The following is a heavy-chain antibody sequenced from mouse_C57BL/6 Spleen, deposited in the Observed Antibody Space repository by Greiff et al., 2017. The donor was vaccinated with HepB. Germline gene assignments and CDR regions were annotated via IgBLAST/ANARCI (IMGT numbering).Heavy chain of an antibody. V-gene: IGHV1-18*01. D-gene: IGHD2-5*01. CDR2: INPNNGGT. J-gene: IGHJ1*03. Sequence: EVQLQQSGPELVKPGASVKIPCKASGYTFTDYNMDWVKQSHGKSLEWIGDINPNNGGTIYNQKFKGKATLTVDKSSSTAYMELRSLTSEDTAVYYCARRRAYSNYDWYFDVWGTGTTVTVSS. CDR1: GYTFTDYN. CDR3: ARRRAYSNYDWYFDV.